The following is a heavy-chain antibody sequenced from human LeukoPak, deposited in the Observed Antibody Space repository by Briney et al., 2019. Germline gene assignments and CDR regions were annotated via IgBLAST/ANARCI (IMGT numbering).Heavy chain of an antibody. Sequence: SETLSLTCAVYGGSFSGYYWSWIRQPPGKGLEWIGEINHSGSTNYNPSLKSRVTISVDTSKNQFSLKLSSVTAADTAVYYCARDPSSSAFDGYFDYWGQGTLVTVSS. J-gene: IGHJ4*02. V-gene: IGHV4-34*01. CDR2: INHSGST. CDR3: ARDPSSSAFDGYFDY. CDR1: GGSFSGYY. D-gene: IGHD6-6*01.